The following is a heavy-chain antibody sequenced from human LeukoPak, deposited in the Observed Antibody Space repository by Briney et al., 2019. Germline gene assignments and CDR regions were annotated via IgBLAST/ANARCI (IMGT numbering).Heavy chain of an antibody. CDR2: ISGSGGST. CDR3: ARLCRGATYSSSWYDWFDP. Sequence: GGSLRLSCAASGFTFSSYAMSWVRQAPGKGLEWVSAISGSGGSTYYADSVKGRFTISRDNSKNTLYLQMNSLRAEDTAVYYCARLCRGATYSSSWYDWFDPWGRGTLVTVSS. D-gene: IGHD6-13*01. J-gene: IGHJ5*02. V-gene: IGHV3-23*01. CDR1: GFTFSSYA.